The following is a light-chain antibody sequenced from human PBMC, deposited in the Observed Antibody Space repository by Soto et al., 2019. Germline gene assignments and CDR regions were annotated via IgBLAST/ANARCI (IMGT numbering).Light chain of an antibody. CDR1: RSDVGGYNH. Sequence: QSALTQPASVSGSPGQSITISCSGTRSDVGGYNHVSWYQQFPGKTPKIIIYGVRNRPSGVSSRFSGSKSGNTASLTISGLQAEDDDDDYCFTSTASRSSYVFGSGTKLTVL. CDR2: GVR. V-gene: IGLV2-14*01. J-gene: IGLJ1*01. CDR3: FTSTASRSSYV.